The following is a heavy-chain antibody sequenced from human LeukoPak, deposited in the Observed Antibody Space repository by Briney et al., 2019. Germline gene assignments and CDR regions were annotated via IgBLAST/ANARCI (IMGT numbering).Heavy chain of an antibody. D-gene: IGHD6-13*01. V-gene: IGHV3-53*01. J-gene: IGHJ4*02. CDR3: ARDPEAATTGTWG. CDR1: GVTVSNNY. CDR2: IFSGDST. Sequence: GGSQRLLCAASGVTVSNNYMSCMRRSPGKGVELVSVIFSGDSTYYGDSVKGRFTISRDSCRNTLYLQMNSLKVEDTAVYYCARDPEAATTGTWGWGQGTLVTVSS.